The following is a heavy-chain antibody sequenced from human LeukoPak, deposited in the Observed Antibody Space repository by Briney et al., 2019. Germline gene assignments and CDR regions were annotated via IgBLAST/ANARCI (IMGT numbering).Heavy chain of an antibody. D-gene: IGHD5-24*01. CDR2: IIPIFGTA. Sequence: SVKVSCKASGGTFSSYAISWVRQAPGQGLEWMGGIIPIFGTANYAQKFQGRVTITADESTSTAYMGLSSLRSEDTAVYYCARTSREMTTSTGYFDYWGQGTLVTVSS. CDR1: GGTFSSYA. J-gene: IGHJ4*02. CDR3: ARTSREMTTSTGYFDY. V-gene: IGHV1-69*13.